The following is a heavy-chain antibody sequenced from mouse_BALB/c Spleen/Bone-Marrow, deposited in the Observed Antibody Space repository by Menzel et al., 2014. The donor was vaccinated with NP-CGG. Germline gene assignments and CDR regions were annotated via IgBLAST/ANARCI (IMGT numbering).Heavy chain of an antibody. CDR1: YYSFTGYT. CDR3: ARRDYRYDEGVDY. J-gene: IGHJ4*01. CDR2: INPYNGGT. Sequence: VQLQQSGPELVKPGASMKISCKASYYSFTGYTMNWVKQSHGKNLEWIGLINPYNGGTSYNQKFKGKAQLNVDKSSSPVYLELLSLTSEDSAVYYCARRDYRYDEGVDYWGQGTSVTASS. D-gene: IGHD2-14*01. V-gene: IGHV1-18*01.